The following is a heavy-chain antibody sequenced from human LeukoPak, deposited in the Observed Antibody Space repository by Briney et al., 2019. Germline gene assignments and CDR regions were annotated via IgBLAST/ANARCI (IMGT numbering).Heavy chain of an antibody. CDR1: GYTFNIYG. V-gene: IGHV1-18*04. J-gene: IGHJ4*02. D-gene: IGHD2-2*01. CDR2: ISAYNGNT. Sequence: ASVKVSCKASGYTFNIYGITWVRQAPGQGLEWMGWISAYNGNTNYAQKLQGRVTMTTDTDTSTAYMELRSLRSDDTAVYYCARDNSATSDCSSTSCYHFHYWGQGTLVTVSS. CDR3: ARDNSATSDCSSTSCYHFHY.